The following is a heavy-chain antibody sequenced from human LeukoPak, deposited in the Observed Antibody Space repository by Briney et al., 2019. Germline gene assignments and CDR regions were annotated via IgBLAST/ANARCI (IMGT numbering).Heavy chain of an antibody. D-gene: IGHD6-13*01. CDR2: ISSGGGST. CDR1: GFTFDDYG. CDR3: ARVAAAGPFDY. V-gene: IGHV3-23*03. J-gene: IGHJ4*02. Sequence: GGSLRLSCAASGFTFDDYGMSWVRQAPGKGLEWVSVISSGGGSTNYADSVRGRFTISRHNSKNTLYLQMNSLRVEDTAVYYCARVAAAGPFDYWGQGTLVTVSS.